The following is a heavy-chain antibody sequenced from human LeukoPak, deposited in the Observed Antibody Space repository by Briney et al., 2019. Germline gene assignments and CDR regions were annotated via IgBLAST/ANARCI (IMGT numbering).Heavy chain of an antibody. V-gene: IGHV3-23*01. CDR3: AKEIRRYYYEIGSDAFDI. CDR2: ISGSGGST. D-gene: IGHD3-22*01. Sequence: QPGGSLRLSCAASGFTFSSYAMSWVRQAPGKGLQWVSAISGSGGSTYYADSVKGRFTISRDNSKNTLYLQMNSLRAEDTAVYYCAKEIRRYYYEIGSDAFDIWGQGTMVTVSS. CDR1: GFTFSSYA. J-gene: IGHJ3*02.